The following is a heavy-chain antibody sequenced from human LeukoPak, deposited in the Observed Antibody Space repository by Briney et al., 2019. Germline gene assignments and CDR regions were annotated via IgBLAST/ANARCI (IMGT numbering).Heavy chain of an antibody. Sequence: QPGGSLRLSCAASGFTFSDYYMSWIRQAPGKGLEWVSYISSSGSTIYYADSVKGRFTISRDNAKNSLYLQMNSLRAEDTAVYYCARDNSWELLLDYWGQGTLVTVSS. D-gene: IGHD1-26*01. CDR1: GFTFSDYY. V-gene: IGHV3-11*01. J-gene: IGHJ4*02. CDR2: ISSSGSTI. CDR3: ARDNSWELLLDY.